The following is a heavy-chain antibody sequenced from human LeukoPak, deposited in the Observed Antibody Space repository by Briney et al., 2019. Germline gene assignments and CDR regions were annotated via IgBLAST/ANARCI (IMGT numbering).Heavy chain of an antibody. D-gene: IGHD3-22*01. V-gene: IGHV1-8*01. CDR3: ARGGPGDHYDGGVDY. CDR1: GYTFTSYD. CDR2: MNPNSGNT. J-gene: IGHJ4*02. Sequence: APVKVSCKASGYTFTSYDINWVRQATGQGLEWMGWMNPNSGNTGYAQRFQGRVTMTRNTSISTAYMELSSLRSEDTAVYYCARGGPGDHYDGGVDYCGQGTLVTVSS.